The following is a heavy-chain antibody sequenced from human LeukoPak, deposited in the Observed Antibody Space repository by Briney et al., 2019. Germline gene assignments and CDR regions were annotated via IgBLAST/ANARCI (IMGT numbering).Heavy chain of an antibody. CDR2: ISGSGGST. J-gene: IGHJ5*02. V-gene: IGHV3-23*01. Sequence: GGSLRLSCAASGFTFSSYAMSWVRQAPGKGLEWVSAISGSGGSTYYADSVKGRFTISRDDSKNTLYLHMNSLRAEDTAVYYCAKDRPKWIVVVPAAIHWFDPWGQGTLVTVSS. CDR3: AKDRPKWIVVVPAAIHWFDP. CDR1: GFTFSSYA. D-gene: IGHD2-2*02.